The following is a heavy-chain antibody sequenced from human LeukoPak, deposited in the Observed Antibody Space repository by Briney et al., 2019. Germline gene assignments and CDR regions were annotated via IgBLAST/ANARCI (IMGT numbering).Heavy chain of an antibody. Sequence: ASVKVSCKASGGTFSSYAISWVRQAPGQGLEWMGRIIPILGIANYAQKFQGRVTITADKSTSTAYMELSSLRSEETAVYYCARGASRLNFDYWGEGTLVTVSS. J-gene: IGHJ4*02. CDR2: IIPILGIA. V-gene: IGHV1-69*04. CDR1: GGTFSSYA. CDR3: ARGASRLNFDY. D-gene: IGHD1-26*01.